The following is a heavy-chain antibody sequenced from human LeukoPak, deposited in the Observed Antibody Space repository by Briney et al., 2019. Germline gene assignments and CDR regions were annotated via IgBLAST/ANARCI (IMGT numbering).Heavy chain of an antibody. CDR3: ARDPSQFKRFLEWPPHAFDY. D-gene: IGHD3-3*01. CDR1: GFTFSSYG. J-gene: IGHJ4*02. Sequence: PGGSLRLSCAASGFTFSSYGMHWVRQAPGKGLEWVAVIWYDGSNKYYADSVKGRFTISRDNSKNTLYLQMNSLRAEDTAVYYCARDPSQFKRFLEWPPHAFDYWGQGTLVTVSS. CDR2: IWYDGSNK. V-gene: IGHV3-33*01.